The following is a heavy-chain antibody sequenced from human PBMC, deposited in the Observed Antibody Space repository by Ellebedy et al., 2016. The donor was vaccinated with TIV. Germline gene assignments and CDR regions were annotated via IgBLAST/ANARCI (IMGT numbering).Heavy chain of an antibody. CDR1: GYTFTSYD. J-gene: IGHJ4*02. V-gene: IGHV1-8*01. CDR3: AREIFGSGSYPLDY. CDR2: MNPNTGDT. Sequence: ASVKVSCXASGYTFTSYDINWVRQATGQGLEWMGWMNPNTGDTGSAQKFQGRVTLTRKTSVSTAYMELNSLTSEDTAVYYCAREIFGSGSYPLDYWGQGTPVTVSS. D-gene: IGHD3-10*01.